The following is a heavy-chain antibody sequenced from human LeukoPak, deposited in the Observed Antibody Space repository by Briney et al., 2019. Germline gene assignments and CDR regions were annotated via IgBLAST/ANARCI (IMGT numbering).Heavy chain of an antibody. J-gene: IGHJ4*02. CDR1: GYTFTGYY. Sequence: GASVKVSCKASGYTFTGYYMHWVRQAPGQGLEWMGWINPNSGGTNYAQKFQGRVTMTRDTSISTAYMELSRLRSDDTAVYNCARGEVVVVPAAMQNYWGQGTLVTVSS. D-gene: IGHD2-2*01. CDR2: INPNSGGT. CDR3: ARGEVVVVPAAMQNY. V-gene: IGHV1-2*02.